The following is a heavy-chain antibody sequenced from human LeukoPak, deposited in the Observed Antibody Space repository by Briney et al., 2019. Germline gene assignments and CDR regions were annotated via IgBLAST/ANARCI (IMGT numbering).Heavy chain of an antibody. J-gene: IGHJ4*02. CDR1: GFTFSTYG. CDR3: ARASHTGYDY. Sequence: GGSLRLSCAASGFTFSTYGMNWVRQSPGKGLEWVSYISHTSSAIYYADSVQGRFTISRDNAKNSLYLQMNSLRDEDTAVYYCARASHTGYDYWGQGTLVTVSS. CDR2: ISHTSSAI. V-gene: IGHV3-48*02. D-gene: IGHD3-9*01.